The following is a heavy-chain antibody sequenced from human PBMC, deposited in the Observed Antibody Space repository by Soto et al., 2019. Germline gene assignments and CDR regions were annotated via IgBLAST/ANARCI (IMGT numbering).Heavy chain of an antibody. CDR2: ISSSGGTI. CDR3: TKALYVGIPVAGSV. CDR1: GFTLSSYA. J-gene: IGHJ4*02. V-gene: IGHV3-23*01. D-gene: IGHD6-19*01. Sequence: PGGSLRLSCAASGFTLSSYAMTWVRQAPGKGLEWVSGISSSGGTIYIADSVKGRFTMSRDNSKNTVYLEMNSLRGEDTALYYCTKALYVGIPVAGSVWGQGTLVTVSS.